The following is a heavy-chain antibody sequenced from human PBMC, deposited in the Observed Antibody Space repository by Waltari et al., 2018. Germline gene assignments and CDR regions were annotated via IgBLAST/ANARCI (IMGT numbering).Heavy chain of an antibody. CDR2: IIPIFGTA. D-gene: IGHD3-3*01. Sequence: QVQLVQSGAEVKKPGSSVKVSCKASGGTFSSYAISWVRQAPGQGLEWMGGIIPIFGTANYAQKFQGRVTITADESTSTAYMELSSLRSEDTAVYYCARGRFLEWGRLYYYYYYMDVWGKGTTVTISS. J-gene: IGHJ6*03. V-gene: IGHV1-69*12. CDR3: ARGRFLEWGRLYYYYYYMDV. CDR1: GGTFSSYA.